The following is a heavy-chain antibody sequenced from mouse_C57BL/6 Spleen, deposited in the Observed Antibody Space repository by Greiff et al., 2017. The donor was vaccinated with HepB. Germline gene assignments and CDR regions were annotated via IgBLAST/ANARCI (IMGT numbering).Heavy chain of an antibody. CDR3: ASNGYDGGFAY. V-gene: IGHV1-61*01. Sequence: QVQLQQPGAELVRPGSSVKLSCKASGYTFTSYWMDWVKQRPGQGLEWIGNIYPSDSETHYNQKFKDKATLTVDKSSSTAYMQLSSLTSEDSAVYYCASNGYDGGFAYWGQGTLVTVSA. CDR1: GYTFTSYW. J-gene: IGHJ3*01. D-gene: IGHD2-2*01. CDR2: IYPSDSET.